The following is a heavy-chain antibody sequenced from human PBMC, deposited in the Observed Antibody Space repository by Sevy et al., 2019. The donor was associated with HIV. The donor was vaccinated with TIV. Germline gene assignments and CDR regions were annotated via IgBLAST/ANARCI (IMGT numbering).Heavy chain of an antibody. D-gene: IGHD3-10*01. J-gene: IGHJ6*02. CDR3: ARRPDLGSVIRTGVMDV. V-gene: IGHV3-11*01. CDR1: GFTFSNFY. CDR2: ISGRDGTV. Sequence: GGSLRLSCAASGFTFSNFYMGWIRQAPGKGLEWISSISGRDGTVLYADSVKGRFTISRDNAMNSLYLQINSLRVEDTAVYYCARRPDLGSVIRTGVMDVWGQGTTVTVSS.